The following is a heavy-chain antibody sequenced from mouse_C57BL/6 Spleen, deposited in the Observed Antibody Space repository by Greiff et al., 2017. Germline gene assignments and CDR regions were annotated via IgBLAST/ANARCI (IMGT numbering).Heavy chain of an antibody. CDR3: ARRDYDGLDY. V-gene: IGHV5-6*01. CDR2: ISSGGSYT. D-gene: IGHD2-4*01. CDR1: GFTFSSYG. J-gene: IGHJ2*01. Sequence: EVQLQESGGDLVKPGGSLKLSCAASGFTFSSYGMSWVRQTPDKRLEWVATISSGGSYTYYPDSVKGRFTISRDNAKNTLYLQMSSLKSEDTAMYYCARRDYDGLDYWGQGTTLTVSS.